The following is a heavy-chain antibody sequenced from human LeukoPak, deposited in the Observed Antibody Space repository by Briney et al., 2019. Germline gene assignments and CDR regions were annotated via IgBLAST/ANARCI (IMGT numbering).Heavy chain of an antibody. CDR2: ISGSGGDT. J-gene: IGHJ4*02. D-gene: IGHD5-18*01. CDR3: AKWDTAMIRGFYFDY. V-gene: IGHV3-23*01. CDR1: GFTFSSNE. Sequence: GGSLRLSCAASGFTFSSNEMNWVRQAPGKGLEWVSGISGSGGDTNYADSVKGRFTISRDNSKNTLYLQMNSLRAEDTAVYYCAKWDTAMIRGFYFDYWGQGTLVTVSS.